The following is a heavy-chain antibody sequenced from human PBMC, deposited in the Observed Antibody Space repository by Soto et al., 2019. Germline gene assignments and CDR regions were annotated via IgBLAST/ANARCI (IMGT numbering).Heavy chain of an antibody. CDR2: IYPRDSDT. J-gene: IGHJ4*02. D-gene: IGHD2-15*01. CDR3: ARPPLPGYSIHFNS. Sequence: GESLKISCKASGYIFIDYWIGWVRQMPGKGLEWMGIIYPRDSDTRYSPSFQGQVTISADRSTGTAFLQWRSLKASDTALYYCARPPLPGYSIHFNSWGQGTLVTVS. CDR1: GYIFIDYW. V-gene: IGHV5-51*01.